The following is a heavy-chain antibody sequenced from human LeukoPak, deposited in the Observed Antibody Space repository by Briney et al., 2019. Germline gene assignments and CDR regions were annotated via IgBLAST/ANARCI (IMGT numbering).Heavy chain of an antibody. J-gene: IGHJ3*02. CDR1: GFTFSSYG. CDR2: IWYDGSNK. Sequence: GGSLRLSCAASGFTFSSYGMHWVRQAPGKGLEWVAVIWYDGSNKYYADSVKGRFTISRDNSKNTPYLQMNSLRAEDTAVYYCAASSGWYAFDIWGQGTMVTVSS. V-gene: IGHV3-33*01. CDR3: AASSGWYAFDI. D-gene: IGHD6-19*01.